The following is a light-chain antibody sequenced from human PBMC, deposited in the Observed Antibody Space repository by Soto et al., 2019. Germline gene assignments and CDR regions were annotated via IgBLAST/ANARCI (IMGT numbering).Light chain of an antibody. Sequence: PGERATLSCRASQSIHTSLAWYQQKPGQPPRLVVYDSTLRANGIPDRFSGRGSGTHFTLTISRLEPEDFAVYYCQQYDDSSITFGQGTRLEIK. V-gene: IGKV3-20*01. CDR2: DST. J-gene: IGKJ5*01. CDR1: QSIHTS. CDR3: QQYDDSSIT.